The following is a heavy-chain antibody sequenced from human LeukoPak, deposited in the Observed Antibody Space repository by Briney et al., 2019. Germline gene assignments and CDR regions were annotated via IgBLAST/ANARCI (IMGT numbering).Heavy chain of an antibody. J-gene: IGHJ4*02. CDR3: ARNQYYYGSGSYCDY. D-gene: IGHD3-10*01. CDR1: GFTFSSYG. Sequence: TGGSLRLSCAASGFTFSSYGMHWVRQAPGKGLEWVAFIRYDGSNKYYADSVKGRFTISRDNSKNTLYLQMNSLRAEDTAVYYCARNQYYYGSGSYCDYWGQGTLVTVSS. V-gene: IGHV3-30*02. CDR2: IRYDGSNK.